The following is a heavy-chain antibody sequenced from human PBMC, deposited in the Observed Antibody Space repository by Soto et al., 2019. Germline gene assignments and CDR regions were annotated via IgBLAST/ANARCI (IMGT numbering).Heavy chain of an antibody. V-gene: IGHV5-51*01. D-gene: IGHD2-2*02. CDR1: GYSFATYW. CDR2: IYPGDSDT. Sequence: GESLKISCKGSGYSFATYWIGWVRQMPGKGLEWMGIIYPGDSDTRYSPSFQGQVTISADKSISTAYLQWSSLKASDTAMYYCATGGYCSSTSCYNFFDYWGQGTLVTVSS. CDR3: ATGGYCSSTSCYNFFDY. J-gene: IGHJ4*02.